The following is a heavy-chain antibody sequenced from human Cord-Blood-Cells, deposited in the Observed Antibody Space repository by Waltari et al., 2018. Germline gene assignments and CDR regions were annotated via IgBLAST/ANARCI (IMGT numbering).Heavy chain of an antibody. Sequence: QVQLQQWGAGLLKPSETLSPTCAVYGGSFSGYYWSWIRQPPGKGLEWIGEINHSGSTNYNTSLKSRVTISVDTSKNQFSLKLSSVTAADTAVYYCARGVSGWYDYWGQGTLVTVSS. D-gene: IGHD6-19*01. CDR3: ARGVSGWYDY. J-gene: IGHJ4*02. V-gene: IGHV4-34*01. CDR1: GGSFSGYY. CDR2: INHSGST.